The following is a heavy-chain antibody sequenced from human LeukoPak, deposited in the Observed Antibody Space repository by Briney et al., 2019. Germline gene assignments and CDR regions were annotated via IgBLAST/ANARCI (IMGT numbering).Heavy chain of an antibody. V-gene: IGHV3-21*01. J-gene: IGHJ3*02. CDR2: ISSSSSYI. D-gene: IGHD2-21*02. Sequence: GGSLRLSGAASGFTFSSYSMNWVRQAPGKGLEWVSSISSSSSYIYYADSVKGRFTISRDNAKNSLYLQMNSLRAEDTAVYYCARDPVVTAIPGQDAFDIWGQGTMVTVSS. CDR1: GFTFSSYS. CDR3: ARDPVVTAIPGQDAFDI.